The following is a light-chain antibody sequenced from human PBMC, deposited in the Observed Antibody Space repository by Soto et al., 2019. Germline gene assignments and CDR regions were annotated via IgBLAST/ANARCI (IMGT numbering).Light chain of an antibody. CDR2: TTS. J-gene: IGKJ3*01. CDR3: QQCGGSPLFS. V-gene: IGKV3-20*01. Sequence: EIVLTQSPDTLSLSPGERATLSCTASQTVTSSCLAWYQRKPGQAPSLLIHTTSTRATDIPDRFSGRGSGTDFTLTISRLQPEDFAVYYCQQCGGSPLFSFGPGTRVDV. CDR1: QTVTSSC.